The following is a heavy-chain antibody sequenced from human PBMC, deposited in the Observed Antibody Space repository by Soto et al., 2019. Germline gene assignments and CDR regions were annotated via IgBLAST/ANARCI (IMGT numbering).Heavy chain of an antibody. V-gene: IGHV3-23*01. D-gene: IGHD4-17*01. J-gene: IGHJ2*01. CDR1: GFTFSSYA. CDR3: AKGGYQSDALGDYGDYGYVDL. Sequence: EVQLLESGGGLVQPGGSLRLSCAASGFTFSSYAMSWVLQAPGKGREWVSAISGRGGSTYYGDSVKGRFTTYRDNTKHRLNLQMNSLRAEDTAVYYCAKGGYQSDALGDYGDYGYVDLWGRVSLVAV. CDR2: ISGRGGST.